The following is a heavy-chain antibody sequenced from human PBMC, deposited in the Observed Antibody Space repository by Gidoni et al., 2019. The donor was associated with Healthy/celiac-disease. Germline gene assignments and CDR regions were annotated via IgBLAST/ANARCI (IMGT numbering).Heavy chain of an antibody. Sequence: QLQLQESGPGLVKPSETLSLTCTVSGGSISSSSYYWGWIRQPPGKGLEWIGSIYYSGSTYYNPSLKSRVTISVDTSKNQFSLKLSSVTAADTAVYYCARGVGARLYGGGMDVWGQGTTVTVSS. D-gene: IGHD1-26*01. CDR3: ARGVGARLYGGGMDV. J-gene: IGHJ6*02. CDR2: IYYSGST. V-gene: IGHV4-39*07. CDR1: GGSISSSSYY.